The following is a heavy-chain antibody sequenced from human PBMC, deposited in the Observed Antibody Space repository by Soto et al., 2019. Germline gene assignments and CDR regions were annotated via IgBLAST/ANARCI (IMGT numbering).Heavy chain of an antibody. CDR1: GFTFSSYA. D-gene: IGHD6-13*01. CDR2: ISGSGGST. CDR3: AKDSGYSSSWSPPQRIDY. Sequence: EVQLLESGGGLVQPGGSLRLSCAASGFTFSSYAMSWVRQAPGKGLEWVSAISGSGGSTYYADSVKGRFTISRDNSKNTLYLQMNSLRAEDTAVYYCAKDSGYSSSWSPPQRIDYWGQGTLVTVSS. J-gene: IGHJ4*02. V-gene: IGHV3-23*01.